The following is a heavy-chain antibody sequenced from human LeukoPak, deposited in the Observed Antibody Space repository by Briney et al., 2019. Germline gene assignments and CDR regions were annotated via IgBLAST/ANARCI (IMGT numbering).Heavy chain of an antibody. Sequence: ASVKVSCKASGYTFTGYYMHWVRQAPGQGLEWMGIINPSGGSTSYAQKFQGRVTMTRDMSTSTVYMELSSLRSEDTAVYYCARSYSSSWSSLHNWFDPWGQGTLVTVSS. V-gene: IGHV1-46*01. CDR3: ARSYSSSWSSLHNWFDP. CDR2: INPSGGST. D-gene: IGHD6-13*01. CDR1: GYTFTGYY. J-gene: IGHJ5*02.